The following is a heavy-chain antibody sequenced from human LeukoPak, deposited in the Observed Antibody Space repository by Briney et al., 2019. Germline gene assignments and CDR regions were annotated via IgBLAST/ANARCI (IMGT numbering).Heavy chain of an antibody. D-gene: IGHD2-15*01. CDR1: GGTFSSYA. J-gene: IGHJ4*02. CDR2: IIPIFGTA. V-gene: IGHV1-69*05. CDR3: AREKQEYCSGGSYYLLPTDY. Sequence: VASVKVSCKASGGTFSSYAISWVRQAPGQGLEWMGRIIPIFGTANYAQKFQGRITITTDESTSTAYMELSSLRSEDTAVYYCAREKQEYCSGGSYYLLPTDYWGQGTLVTVSS.